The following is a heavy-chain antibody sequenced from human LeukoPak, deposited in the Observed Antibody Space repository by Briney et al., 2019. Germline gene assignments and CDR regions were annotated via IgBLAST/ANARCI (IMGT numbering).Heavy chain of an antibody. Sequence: GGSLRLSCAASGFTFSSYAMSWVRQAPGKRLEWVSAISGSGGSTYYADSVKGRFTISRDNSKNTLYLQMNSLRAEDTAVYYCAKVVEMATIYYYYGMDVWGQGTTVTVSS. D-gene: IGHD5-24*01. CDR3: AKVVEMATIYYYYGMDV. J-gene: IGHJ6*02. V-gene: IGHV3-23*01. CDR1: GFTFSSYA. CDR2: ISGSGGST.